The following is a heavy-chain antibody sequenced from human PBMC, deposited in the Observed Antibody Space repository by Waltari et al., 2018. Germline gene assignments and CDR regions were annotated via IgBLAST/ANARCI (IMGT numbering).Heavy chain of an antibody. J-gene: IGHJ5*02. CDR3: GIGGGSSLGP. V-gene: IGHV1-69*02. CDR2: IIAIVDMA. CDR1: GGTISTYT. Sequence: QVQLVQSGAEVKKPGSSVRVSCKASGGTISTYTISWLRQAPGQGLEWMGKIIAIVDMANYAQKFQGRVAITADKSTSTVYMELSSLTSEDTAVYYCGIGGGSSLGPWGPGTLVTVSS. D-gene: IGHD1-26*01.